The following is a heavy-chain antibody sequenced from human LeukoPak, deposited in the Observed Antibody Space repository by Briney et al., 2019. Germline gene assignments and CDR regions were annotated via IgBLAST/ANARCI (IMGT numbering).Heavy chain of an antibody. Sequence: SVKVSCKASGYTFTSYGISWVQQAPRQGLEWMGWISAYNGNTNYAQKLQGRVTMTTDTSTSTAYMELRSLRSDDTAVYYCARVAYCGGDCWSYYYYMDVWGKGTTVTISS. CDR1: GYTFTSYG. CDR3: ARVAYCGGDCWSYYYYMDV. D-gene: IGHD2-21*02. J-gene: IGHJ6*03. V-gene: IGHV1-18*01. CDR2: ISAYNGNT.